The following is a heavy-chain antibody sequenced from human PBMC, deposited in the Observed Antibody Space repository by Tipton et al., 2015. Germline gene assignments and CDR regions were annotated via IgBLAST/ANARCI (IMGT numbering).Heavy chain of an antibody. CDR3: ARVMRHISVAGSASDGFSM. D-gene: IGHD6-19*01. V-gene: IGHV4-38-2*01. CDR2: ISHSGNT. CDR1: AYSISSDYY. J-gene: IGHJ3*02. Sequence: TLSLTCAVSAYSISSDYYWGWIRQPPGKGLEWIGSISHSGNTYYNPSLKSRVTMSLDTSENRFSLRLTSVTAADTAVYYCARVMRHISVAGSASDGFSMWGQGTMVTVSS.